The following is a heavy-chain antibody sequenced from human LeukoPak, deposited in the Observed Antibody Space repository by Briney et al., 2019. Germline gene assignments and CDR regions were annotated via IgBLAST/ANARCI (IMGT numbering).Heavy chain of an antibody. CDR1: GFTVRSSY. CDR2: IYSGGST. J-gene: IGHJ3*02. V-gene: IGHV3-53*01. D-gene: IGHD3-22*01. CDR3: AGIVVVIDPDALDI. Sequence: GGSLRLSCAASGFTVRSSYMSWVRQAPGKGLEWVSTIYSGGSTYYADSVKGRFTISRDNSENTLYLQMNSLRAEDTAVYYCAGIVVVIDPDALDIWGQGTMVTVSS.